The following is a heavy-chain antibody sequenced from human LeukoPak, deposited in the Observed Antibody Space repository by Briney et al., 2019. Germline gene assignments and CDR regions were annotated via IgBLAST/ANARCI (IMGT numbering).Heavy chain of an antibody. Sequence: ASVTVSFTCSVYTFTDYYMHWVRQAPGQGGAGMGWIHPNSGATHYAQKFQGSVTMTRDTSISTAYMELTSLRSDDTAVYYCARDHGAPAAPDYWGRGTLVTVSS. CDR2: IHPNSGAT. D-gene: IGHD2-2*01. V-gene: IGHV1-2*02. CDR1: VYTFTDYY. J-gene: IGHJ4*02. CDR3: ARDHGAPAAPDY.